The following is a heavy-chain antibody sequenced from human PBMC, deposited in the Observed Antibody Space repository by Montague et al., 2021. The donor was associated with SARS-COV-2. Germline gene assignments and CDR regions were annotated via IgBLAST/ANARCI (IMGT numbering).Heavy chain of an antibody. V-gene: IGHV4-39*01. Sequence: SETLSLTCTVSGGSISSSGYYWGWIRQPPGKGLEWIGSMHYSGSTYFYPSLKSRVTISIDTSKNQFSLKLSSVTAADTAVYYCARGRSYSSWYGVNWFDPWGQGTLVTVSS. CDR2: MHYSGST. D-gene: IGHD6-13*01. CDR3: ARGRSYSSWYGVNWFDP. CDR1: GGSISSSGYY. J-gene: IGHJ5*02.